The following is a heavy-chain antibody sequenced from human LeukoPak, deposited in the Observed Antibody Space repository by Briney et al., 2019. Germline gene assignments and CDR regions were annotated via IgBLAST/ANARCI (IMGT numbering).Heavy chain of an antibody. Sequence: GGSLRLSCAASGFTFSDYYMAWIRQAPGKGLEWVANINQDGSEKYYVDAVKGRFTISRDNAKNSLSLQMNSLRVEDMAFYYCARGVGWFDPWGQGTLVTVSS. V-gene: IGHV3-7*01. J-gene: IGHJ5*02. CDR2: INQDGSEK. CDR1: GFTFSDYY. CDR3: ARGVGWFDP.